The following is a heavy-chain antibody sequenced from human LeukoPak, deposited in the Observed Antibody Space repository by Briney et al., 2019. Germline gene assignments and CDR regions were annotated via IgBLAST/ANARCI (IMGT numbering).Heavy chain of an antibody. CDR3: ARGQNWFDP. V-gene: IGHV3-11*01. CDR2: ISGSGSTT. CDR1: GFTFSDYY. Sequence: GGSLRLSCAASGFTFSDYYMSWIRQAPGKGLEWLPYISGSGSTTQYEDSVKGRFTISRDNAENSLYLQMNSLSAEDTAVYYCARGQNWFDPWGQGTLVTVSS. J-gene: IGHJ5*02.